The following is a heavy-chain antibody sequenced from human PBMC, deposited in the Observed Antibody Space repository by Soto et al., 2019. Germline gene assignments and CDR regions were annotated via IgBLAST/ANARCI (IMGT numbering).Heavy chain of an antibody. CDR2: ISSSSSYI. CDR1: VITFSSQS. V-gene: IGHV3-21*01. CDR3: ARSYGSGSYRDYWFDP. Sequence: PGWSLRLSCEASVITFSSQSMNWVRQAPGKGLEWVSCISSSSSYIYYADSVKGRFTISRDNAKNSLYLQMNSLRAEDTAVYYCARSYGSGSYRDYWFDPWGQGTLVTVSS. D-gene: IGHD3-10*01. J-gene: IGHJ5*02.